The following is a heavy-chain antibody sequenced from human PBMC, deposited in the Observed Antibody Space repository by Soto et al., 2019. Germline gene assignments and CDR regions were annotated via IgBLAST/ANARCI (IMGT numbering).Heavy chain of an antibody. CDR3: ARYRREAVAGYTLDN. J-gene: IGHJ4*02. V-gene: IGHV4-30-2*01. D-gene: IGHD6-13*01. CDR2: IYHSGST. CDR1: GGSISSGGYS. Sequence: LSLTCAVSGGSISSGGYSWSWIRQPPGKGLEWIGYIYHSGSTYYNPSLKSRVTISVDTSKSQFSLKVNSMTAADTAVYYCARYRREAVAGYTLDNWGQGILVTVSS.